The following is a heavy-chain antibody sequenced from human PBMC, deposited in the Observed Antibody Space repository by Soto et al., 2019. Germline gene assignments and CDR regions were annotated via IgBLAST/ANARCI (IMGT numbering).Heavy chain of an antibody. V-gene: IGHV5-10-1*01. Sequence: PGESLKISCKGSGYSFTSYWISWVRQMPGKGLEWMGRIDPSDSYTNYRPSFQGHVTISADKYISTAYLQWSSLKASDTAMYYCARHTRNTKTYYYYGMDVWGQGTTVTVSS. CDR3: ARHTRNTKTYYYYGMDV. CDR2: IDPSDSYT. D-gene: IGHD3-3*01. J-gene: IGHJ6*02. CDR1: GYSFTSYW.